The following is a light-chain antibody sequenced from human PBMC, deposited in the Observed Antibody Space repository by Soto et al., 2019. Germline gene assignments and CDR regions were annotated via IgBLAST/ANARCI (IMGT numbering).Light chain of an antibody. V-gene: IGKV1-5*01. CDR2: DAS. J-gene: IGKJ1*01. Sequence: DIQMTQSPSTLSASVGDRVTISCRASQSISSRLAWYQQKPGKAPKLLIYDASILESGVPSKFSGSGSGTEIPLTSSSLQPDDFATYYCQQYISSSMTFGQRTKVEIK. CDR1: QSISSR. CDR3: QQYISSSMT.